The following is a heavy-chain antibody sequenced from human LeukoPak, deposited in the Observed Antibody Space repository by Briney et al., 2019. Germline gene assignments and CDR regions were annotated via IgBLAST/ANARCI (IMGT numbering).Heavy chain of an antibody. V-gene: IGHV3-21*01. Sequence: KSGGSLRLSCAASGFTFSSYSMNWVRQAPGKGLEWVSSISSSSSYKYYADSVKGRFSISRDNAKNSLYLQMNSLRAEDTAVYYCARAGYCSSTSCYRPFDYWGQGTLVTVSS. CDR1: GFTFSSYS. D-gene: IGHD2-2*01. CDR2: ISSSSSYK. CDR3: ARAGYCSSTSCYRPFDY. J-gene: IGHJ4*02.